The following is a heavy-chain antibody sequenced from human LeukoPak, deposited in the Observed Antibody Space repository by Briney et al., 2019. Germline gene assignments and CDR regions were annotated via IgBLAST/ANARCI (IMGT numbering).Heavy chain of an antibody. V-gene: IGHV1-69*06. CDR3: AREVKEQFLGRIPFDH. CDR2: IIPMYDTS. Sequence: ASVKVSCKAPGGTISKYSFSWVRQAPGQGLDWMGRIIPMYDTSNYAQRFEGRVTFTADTSTSTAYMELRRLRSDDTAVYYCAREVKEQFLGRIPFDHWGQGTLLIVSS. J-gene: IGHJ4*02. CDR1: GGTISKYS. D-gene: IGHD3-3*01.